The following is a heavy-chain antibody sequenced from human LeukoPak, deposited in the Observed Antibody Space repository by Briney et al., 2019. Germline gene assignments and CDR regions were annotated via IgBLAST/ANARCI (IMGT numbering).Heavy chain of an antibody. CDR1: GYTLTELS. Sequence: ASVKISCKVSGYTLTELSMHWVRQAPGKGLEWMGGFDPEDGETIYAQKFQGRVTMTEDTSTDTAYMELSSLRSEDTAVYYCATCDWYYYGMDVWAKGPRSPSP. CDR3: ATCDWYYYGMDV. CDR2: FDPEDGET. D-gene: IGHD2-21*02. J-gene: IGHJ6*02. V-gene: IGHV1-24*01.